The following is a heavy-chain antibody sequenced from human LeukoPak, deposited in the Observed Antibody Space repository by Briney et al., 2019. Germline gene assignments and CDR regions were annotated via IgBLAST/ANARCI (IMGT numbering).Heavy chain of an antibody. D-gene: IGHD3-22*01. Sequence: PGGSLRLSCAASGFTFSSYWMSWVRQAPGKGLEWVSSISSSSSYIYYADSVEGRFTISRDNAKNSLYLQMNSLRAEDTAVYYCATLRGIYYDSSGYYLDYWGQGTLVTVSS. CDR1: GFTFSSYW. V-gene: IGHV3-21*01. CDR3: ATLRGIYYDSSGYYLDY. CDR2: ISSSSSYI. J-gene: IGHJ4*02.